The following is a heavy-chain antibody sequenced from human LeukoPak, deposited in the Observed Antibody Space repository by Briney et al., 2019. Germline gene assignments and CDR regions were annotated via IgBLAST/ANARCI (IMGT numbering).Heavy chain of an antibody. D-gene: IGHD3-10*01. Sequence: ASVKVSCKASGYTFTSYDINWVRQATGQGLEWMGWMNPNSGNTGYAQKFQGRVTITRNTSISTAYMELSSLRSEDTAVYYCARGFLYYYGSGSYFSRFDPWGQGTLVTVSS. V-gene: IGHV1-8*03. CDR2: MNPNSGNT. CDR3: ARGFLYYYGSGSYFSRFDP. J-gene: IGHJ5*02. CDR1: GYTFTSYD.